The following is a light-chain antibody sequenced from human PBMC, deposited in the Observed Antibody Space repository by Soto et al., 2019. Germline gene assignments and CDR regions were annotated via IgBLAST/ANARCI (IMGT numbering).Light chain of an antibody. J-gene: IGLJ2*01. Sequence: QSVLTQPPSASGTPGQRLTISCSGSSSNIGSKTVHWYQQLPGTAPKLLIYSNNRRPSGVPDRFSGSKSGTSASLAISGLQSEDEGDYYCAAWDDSLNVLVFGGGTKLNVL. CDR2: SNN. CDR3: AAWDDSLNVLV. CDR1: SSNIGSKT. V-gene: IGLV1-44*01.